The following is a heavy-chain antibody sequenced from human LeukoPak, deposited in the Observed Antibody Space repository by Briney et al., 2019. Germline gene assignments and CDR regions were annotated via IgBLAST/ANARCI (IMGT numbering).Heavy chain of an antibody. CDR1: GFTFSNYA. CDR3: AAQGGSGDLRY. V-gene: IGHV3-15*01. D-gene: IGHD4-17*01. J-gene: IGHJ4*02. Sequence: GGSLRLSCAASGFTFSNYAMHWVRQGLVKGLEWVGRIKRIIDGGTTDYAAPVKGRFTVSRDDSINTLYLQMSSLKTEDTAVYYCAAQGGSGDLRYWGQGTLVTVSS. CDR2: IKRIIDGGTT.